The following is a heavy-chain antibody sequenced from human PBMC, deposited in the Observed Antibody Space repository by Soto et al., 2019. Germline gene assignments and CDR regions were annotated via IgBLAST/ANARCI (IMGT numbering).Heavy chain of an antibody. D-gene: IGHD3-10*01. CDR3: ARGITMVRGVLLDAFDI. V-gene: IGHV1-2*04. CDR2: INPNSGGT. Sequence: ASVKVSCKDSGYSLTGKYMHWVRQAPGQGLEWMGWINPNSGGTNYAQKFQGWVTMTRDTSISTAYMELSRLRSDDTAVYYCARGITMVRGVLLDAFDIWGQGTMVTVSS. CDR1: GYSLTGKY. J-gene: IGHJ3*02.